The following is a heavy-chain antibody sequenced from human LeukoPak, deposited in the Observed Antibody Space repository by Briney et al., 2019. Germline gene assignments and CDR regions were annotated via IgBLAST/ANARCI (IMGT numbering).Heavy chain of an antibody. V-gene: IGHV3-73*01. D-gene: IGHD1-1*01. J-gene: IGHJ2*01. CDR2: IRSTANGYAT. CDR1: GFTFSGSA. Sequence: PGGSLRLSCAASGFTFSGSALHWVRQASGKGLEWVGRIRSTANGYATAYAASVKGRFTISRDDSKNTAYLQMNSLSAEDTAVYYCAGSDTTGYIPREWDYWYFDLWGRGTLVTVSS. CDR3: AGSDTTGYIPREWDYWYFDL.